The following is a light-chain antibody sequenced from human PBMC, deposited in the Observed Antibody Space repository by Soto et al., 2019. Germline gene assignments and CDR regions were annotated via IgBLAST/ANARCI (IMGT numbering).Light chain of an antibody. Sequence: EVVMTQSPATLSVSPGERATLSCRASQSVSDNLAWYQQKPGQAPRLLIVGASTRATGIPARFSGSGSGTEFTLTISSLQSEDFAVYYCQQSNNWPYTFGQGTKLDIK. CDR2: GAS. CDR1: QSVSDN. CDR3: QQSNNWPYT. V-gene: IGKV3-15*01. J-gene: IGKJ2*01.